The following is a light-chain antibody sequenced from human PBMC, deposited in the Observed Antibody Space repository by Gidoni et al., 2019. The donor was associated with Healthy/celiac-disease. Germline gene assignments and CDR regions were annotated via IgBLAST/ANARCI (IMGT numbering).Light chain of an antibody. CDR3: QQYGSSPLMYT. CDR2: GAS. CDR1: QSVSSSS. V-gene: IGKV3-20*01. Sequence: EIVLTQPPGTLPLSPGSRATLSCSASQSVSSSSLAWYQQKPGQAPRLLIYGASSRTTGIADRFSGSGSGTDFALTISRLEPEDFAVYYCQQYGSSPLMYTFGQGTKLEIK. J-gene: IGKJ2*01.